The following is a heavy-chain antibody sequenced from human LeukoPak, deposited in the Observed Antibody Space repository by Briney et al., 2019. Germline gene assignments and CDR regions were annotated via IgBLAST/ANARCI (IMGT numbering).Heavy chain of an antibody. CDR1: GFTFSDYS. D-gene: IGHD2-2*01. J-gene: IGHJ4*02. Sequence: GGSLRLSCVASGFTFSDYSMNWVRQAPGKGLEWVANIKKDGSDKYYVDSVKGRFTISRDNAENSLFLQMNSLRAEDTAVYYCARWGTSWSEFDYWGQGTLVTVSS. CDR3: ARWGTSWSEFDY. V-gene: IGHV3-7*01. CDR2: IKKDGSDK.